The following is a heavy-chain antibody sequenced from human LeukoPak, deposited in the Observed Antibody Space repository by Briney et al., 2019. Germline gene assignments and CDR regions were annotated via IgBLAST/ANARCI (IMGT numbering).Heavy chain of an antibody. D-gene: IGHD1-1*01. Sequence: ASVTVSYKASGYTFTGYYIHWVRQAPGQGLEWMGWINPNSGDTNYAQKFQGRVTMTRDTSINTAFMELSRLRSDDTAVYYCARDRHWNQGNFDYWGQGTLVTVSS. CDR3: ARDRHWNQGNFDY. V-gene: IGHV1-2*02. CDR1: GYTFTGYY. J-gene: IGHJ4*02. CDR2: INPNSGDT.